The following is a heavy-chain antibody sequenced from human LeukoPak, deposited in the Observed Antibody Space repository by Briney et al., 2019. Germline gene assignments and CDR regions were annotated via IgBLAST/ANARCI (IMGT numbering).Heavy chain of an antibody. Sequence: GGSLRLSCAASGFTFSGSAMHWVRQASGKGLEWVGRIRSKANSYATAYAASVKGRFTISREDSKNTAYLKMNSLKTEDTAVYCCTRLGGGGDYWGQGTLVTVSS. D-gene: IGHD3-16*01. V-gene: IGHV3-73*01. CDR1: GFTFSGSA. CDR2: IRSKANSYAT. CDR3: TRLGGGGDY. J-gene: IGHJ4*02.